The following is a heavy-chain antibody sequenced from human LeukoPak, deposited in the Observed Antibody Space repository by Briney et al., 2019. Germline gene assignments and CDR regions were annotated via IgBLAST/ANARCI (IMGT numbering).Heavy chain of an antibody. J-gene: IGHJ6*03. Sequence: SETLSLTCTVSGGSISSYYWSWIRQPPGKGLEWIGYIYYSGSTNYNPSLKSRVTISVDTSKNQFSLKLSSVTAADTAVYYCARVRYYDTYRNYYYYMDVWGKGTTVTVSS. CDR3: ARVRYYDTYRNYYYYMDV. CDR1: GGSISSYY. V-gene: IGHV4-59*01. D-gene: IGHD3-9*01. CDR2: IYYSGST.